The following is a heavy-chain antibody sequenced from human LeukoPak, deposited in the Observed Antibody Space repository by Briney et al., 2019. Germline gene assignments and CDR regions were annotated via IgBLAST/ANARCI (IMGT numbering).Heavy chain of an antibody. Sequence: PSETLSLTCTVSGGSISSSSYYWGWIRQPPGKGLEWIGSIYHSGSTYYNPSLKSRVTISVDTSKIQFSLNLSSVTAADTAVYYCARGKYSSGWYSLARYFDYWGQGTLVTVSS. D-gene: IGHD6-19*01. CDR1: GGSISSSSYY. CDR3: ARGKYSSGWYSLARYFDY. CDR2: IYHSGST. J-gene: IGHJ4*02. V-gene: IGHV4-39*07.